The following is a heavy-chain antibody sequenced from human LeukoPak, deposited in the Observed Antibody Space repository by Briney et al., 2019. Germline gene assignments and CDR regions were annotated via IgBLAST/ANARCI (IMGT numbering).Heavy chain of an antibody. V-gene: IGHV3-23*01. Sequence: GSLSLSFAASGFTFSSYAMSWVRQAPGKGLEWVSAISGSGGSTYYADSVKGRFTISRDNSKNTLYLQMNSLRAEDTAVYYCAKERYSSSLFDYWGQGTLVTVSS. D-gene: IGHD6-13*01. CDR3: AKERYSSSLFDY. CDR2: ISGSGGST. J-gene: IGHJ4*02. CDR1: GFTFSSYA.